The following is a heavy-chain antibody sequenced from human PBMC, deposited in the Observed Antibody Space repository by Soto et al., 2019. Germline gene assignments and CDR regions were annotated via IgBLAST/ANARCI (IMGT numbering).Heavy chain of an antibody. J-gene: IGHJ4*02. V-gene: IGHV1-18*01. Sequence: QVQLVQSGAEVKKPGASVKVSCKASGYTFTTYEISWVRQAPGQGLEWMRWISAYNGNTNYAQRLQGRVTITTDTSTSTTYMELRSLKSDDTAVYYCARVGSSSSPIDFWGQGTLVTVSS. CDR3: ARVGSSSSPIDF. CDR1: GYTFTTYE. CDR2: ISAYNGNT. D-gene: IGHD6-6*01.